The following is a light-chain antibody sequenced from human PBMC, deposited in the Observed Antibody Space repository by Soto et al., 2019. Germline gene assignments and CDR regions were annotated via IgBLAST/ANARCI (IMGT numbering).Light chain of an antibody. J-gene: IGKJ1*01. CDR3: QQYGSSPWT. V-gene: IGKV3-20*01. CDR1: QSVSSNY. CDR2: GAS. Sequence: EIVLTQSPGTLSLSPGERATLSCRASQSVSSNYLAWYRQKPGQAPRLLIYGASSSATGSPDRFSGSGSGTDFTLTISRLEPEVVAVYYCQQYGSSPWTFGQGTKVEIK.